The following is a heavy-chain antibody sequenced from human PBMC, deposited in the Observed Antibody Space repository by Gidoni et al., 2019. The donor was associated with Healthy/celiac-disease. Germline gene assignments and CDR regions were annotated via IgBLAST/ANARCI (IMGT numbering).Heavy chain of an antibody. J-gene: IGHJ4*02. CDR2: ISYDGSNQ. CDR1: DFTFSSYG. CDR3: AKEGGGYSGYGYFDY. V-gene: IGHV3-30*18. Sequence: QVQLVESGGGVVQPGRSLRRSCAASDFTFSSYGMHWVRQAPGKGLEWLAVISYDGSNQYYADSVKGRFTISRDNSKNTLYLQMNSLRAEDTAVYYCAKEGGGYSGYGYFDYWGQGTLVTVSS. D-gene: IGHD5-12*01.